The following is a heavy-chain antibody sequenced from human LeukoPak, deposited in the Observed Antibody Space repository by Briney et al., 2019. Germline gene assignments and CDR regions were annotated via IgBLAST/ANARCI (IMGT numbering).Heavy chain of an antibody. J-gene: IGHJ4*02. CDR1: GGSISNNGYY. Sequence: SETLSLTCTVSGGSISNNGYYWTWIRQHPGKGLEWIGNIYYSGSTYYNPSLKSRVTISVDTSKNQFSLKLSSVTAADTAVYYCARHTLAASVGPFDYWGQGSLVTVSS. D-gene: IGHD6-13*01. CDR2: IYYSGST. V-gene: IGHV4-31*03. CDR3: ARHTLAASVGPFDY.